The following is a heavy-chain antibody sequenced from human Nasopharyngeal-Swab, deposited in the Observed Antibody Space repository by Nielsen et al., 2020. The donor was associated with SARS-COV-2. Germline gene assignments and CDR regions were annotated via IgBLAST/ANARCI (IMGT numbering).Heavy chain of an antibody. D-gene: IGHD2-21*02. Sequence: GGSLRLSCVASEFTFSSYTMSWVRRAPGKGLEWVSAITGNGDSTYYADSVRGRFTISRDNAKNSVFLQMNSLRSEDTAVYYCARESVVTGMDDAPDIWGRGTMVTVSS. CDR2: ITGNGDST. V-gene: IGHV3-23*01. CDR3: ARESVVTGMDDAPDI. J-gene: IGHJ3*02. CDR1: EFTFSSYT.